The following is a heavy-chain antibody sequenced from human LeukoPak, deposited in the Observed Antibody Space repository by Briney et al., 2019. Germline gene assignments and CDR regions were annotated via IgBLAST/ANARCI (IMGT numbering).Heavy chain of an antibody. J-gene: IGHJ4*02. D-gene: IGHD2-15*01. CDR3: ATHIVVVVAATQ. V-gene: IGHV4-39*01. CDR1: DGSISSSSYY. CDR2: IYYSGST. Sequence: PSETLSLTCTVSDGSISSSSYYWGWIRQPPGKGLEWIGSIYYSGSTYYNPSLKSRVTISVDTSKNQFSLKLSSVTAADTAVYYCATHIVVVVAATQWGQGTLVTVSS.